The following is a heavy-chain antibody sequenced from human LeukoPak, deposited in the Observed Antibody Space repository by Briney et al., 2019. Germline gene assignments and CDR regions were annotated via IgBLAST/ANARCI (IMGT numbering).Heavy chain of an antibody. D-gene: IGHD3-22*01. Sequence: ASVKVSCKASGYTFTNYYIHWVRQAPGQGLEWMGIINPSGGSTNYAQKLQGRVTMTRDTSTSTVYMELSSLRSEDTAVYYCARDESRGHDYWGQGTLVTVSS. J-gene: IGHJ4*02. CDR2: INPSGGST. V-gene: IGHV1-46*04. CDR3: ARDESRGHDY. CDR1: GYTFTNYY.